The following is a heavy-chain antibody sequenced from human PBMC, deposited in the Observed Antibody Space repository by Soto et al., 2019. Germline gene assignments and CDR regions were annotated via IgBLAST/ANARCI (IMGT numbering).Heavy chain of an antibody. J-gene: IGHJ4*02. CDR1: GYTFTNYD. D-gene: IGHD1-26*01. CDR2: MNPDSANT. Sequence: QVQLVQSGAEVKQPGASVKVSCRASGYTFTNYDISWVRQATGQGLEWMGWMNPDSANTGNTQKFQGRVTMTRGTSINSAYMELHSLTSEDTAVYYCARAIRDQLLSDYWGQGTLVTVSS. CDR3: ARAIRDQLLSDY. V-gene: IGHV1-8*01.